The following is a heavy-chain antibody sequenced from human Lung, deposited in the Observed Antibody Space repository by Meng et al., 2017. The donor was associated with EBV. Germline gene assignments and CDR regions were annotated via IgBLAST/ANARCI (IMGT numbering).Heavy chain of an antibody. V-gene: IGHV4-4*02. Sequence: GRRHESGPRRGKPSGTLSLTCPFPGDSISSDIWWSWVRQPPGKGLEWIGEVYHRGDTNYNPSLKSRVDISVDKSKDQFYLSLFSVTAADTAVYYCGRDQGRELINHWGQGTLVTVSS. CDR1: GDSISSDIW. J-gene: IGHJ4*02. D-gene: IGHD1-7*01. CDR2: VYHRGDT. CDR3: GRDQGRELINH.